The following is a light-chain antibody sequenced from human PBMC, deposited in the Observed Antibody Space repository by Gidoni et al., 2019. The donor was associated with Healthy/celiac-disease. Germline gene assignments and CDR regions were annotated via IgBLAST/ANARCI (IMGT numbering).Light chain of an antibody. CDR3: QQSYSTPYT. CDR1: QSISSY. V-gene: IGKV1-39*01. Sequence: DIQMTQSPSSLSASVRDRVTITCRASQSISSYLNWYQQKPGKAPKLLIYAASRLKSGVPSRFSGSGSGTDFTLTISSLQPEDLANYYCQQSYSTPYTFGQGTKLEIK. J-gene: IGKJ2*01. CDR2: AAS.